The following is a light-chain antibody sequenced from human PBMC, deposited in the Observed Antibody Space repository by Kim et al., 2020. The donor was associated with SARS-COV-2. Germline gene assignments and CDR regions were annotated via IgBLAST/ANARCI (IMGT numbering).Light chain of an antibody. J-gene: IGLJ1*01. Sequence: SFTDSCTGTGSNIGGTNSFSWYQRPQGKAPKLMIYEVSKRPSGVPERFSGSKSGNTASLTVSGLQAEDEADYYCSSYAGSNNYVFGTGTKVTVL. V-gene: IGLV2-8*01. CDR2: EVS. CDR1: GSNIGGTNS. CDR3: SSYAGSNNYV.